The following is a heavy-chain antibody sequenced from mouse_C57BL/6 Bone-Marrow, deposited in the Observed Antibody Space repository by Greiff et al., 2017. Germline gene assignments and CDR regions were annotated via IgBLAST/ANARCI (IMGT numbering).Heavy chain of an antibody. CDR2: IYPGDGDT. CDR1: GYAFSSYW. J-gene: IGHJ3*01. V-gene: IGHV1-80*01. Sequence: QVHVKQPGAELVKPGASVKISCKASGYAFSSYWMNWVKQRPGKGLEWIGQIYPGDGDTNYNGKFKGKATLTADKSSSTAYMQLSSLTSEDSAVYFCARSPDGTGAYWGQGTLVTVSA. CDR3: ARSPDGTGAY. D-gene: IGHD2-3*01.